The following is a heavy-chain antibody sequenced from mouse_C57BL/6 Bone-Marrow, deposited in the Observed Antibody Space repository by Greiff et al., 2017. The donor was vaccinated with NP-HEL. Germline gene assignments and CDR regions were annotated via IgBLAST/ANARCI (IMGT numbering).Heavy chain of an antibody. CDR3: AREGNYYGNWYFDV. V-gene: IGHV1-64*01. CDR1: GYTFTSYW. Sequence: VQLQQPGAELVKPGASVKLSCKASGYTFTSYWMHWVKQRPGQGLEWIGMIHPNSGSTNYNEKFKSKATLTVDKSSSTAYMQLSSLTSEDSAVYYGAREGNYYGNWYFDVWGTGTTVTVSS. CDR2: IHPNSGST. D-gene: IGHD1-1*01. J-gene: IGHJ1*03.